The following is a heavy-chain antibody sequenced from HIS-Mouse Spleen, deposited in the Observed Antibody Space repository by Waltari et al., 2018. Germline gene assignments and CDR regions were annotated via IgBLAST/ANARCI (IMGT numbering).Heavy chain of an antibody. Sequence: QVQLVQSGAEVKKPGASVKVSCKASGYTFTGYYMHWVRQAPGQGLEWMGWLNPNSVGTNYAQKFQGRVTMTRDTSISTAYMELSRLRSDDTAVYYCARGYLAAGNFDYWGQGTLVTVSS. CDR3: ARGYLAAGNFDY. V-gene: IGHV1-2*02. CDR1: GYTFTGYY. CDR2: LNPNSVGT. J-gene: IGHJ4*02. D-gene: IGHD6-13*01.